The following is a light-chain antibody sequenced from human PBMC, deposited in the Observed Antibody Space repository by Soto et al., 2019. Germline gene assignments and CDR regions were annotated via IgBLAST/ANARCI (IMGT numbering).Light chain of an antibody. CDR2: LNSDGSH. CDR1: SGHSSYA. CDR3: QTWGTGIQV. Sequence: QSVLTQSPSASASLGASVKLTCTLSSGHSSYAIAWHQQQPEKGPRYFMKLNSDGSHSKGDGIPDRFSGSSSGAERYLTISSLQSEDEADYYCQTWGTGIQVFGTGTKLT. J-gene: IGLJ1*01. V-gene: IGLV4-69*01.